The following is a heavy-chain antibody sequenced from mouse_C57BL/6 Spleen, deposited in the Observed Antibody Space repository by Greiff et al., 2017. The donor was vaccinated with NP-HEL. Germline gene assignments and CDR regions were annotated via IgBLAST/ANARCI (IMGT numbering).Heavy chain of an antibody. CDR2: IYPGSGST. Sequence: QVQLQQPGAELVKPGASVKMSCKASGYTFTSYWITWVKQRPGQGLEWIGDIYPGSGSTNYNEKFKSKATLTVDTSSSTAYMQLSSLTSEDSAGYYCARWDYYYGSFSMDYWGQGTSVTVSS. D-gene: IGHD1-1*01. J-gene: IGHJ4*01. V-gene: IGHV1-55*01. CDR1: GYTFTSYW. CDR3: ARWDYYYGSFSMDY.